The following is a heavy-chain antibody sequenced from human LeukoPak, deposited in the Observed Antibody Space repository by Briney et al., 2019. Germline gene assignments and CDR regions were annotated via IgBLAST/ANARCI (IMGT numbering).Heavy chain of an antibody. D-gene: IGHD6-6*01. J-gene: IGHJ4*02. Sequence: PSETLSLTCAVYGGFFSGYYWSWIRQPPGKGLEWIGEINHSGSTNYNPSLTSRFTISVDTSKNQFSLKLSSVTAADTAVYYCARAEYSSSSGYYFDYWGQGTLVTVSS. CDR2: INHSGST. CDR1: GGFFSGYY. CDR3: ARAEYSSSSGYYFDY. V-gene: IGHV4-34*01.